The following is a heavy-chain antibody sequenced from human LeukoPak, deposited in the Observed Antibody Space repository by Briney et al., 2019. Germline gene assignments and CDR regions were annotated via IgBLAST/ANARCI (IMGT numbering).Heavy chain of an antibody. CDR1: GGSISSSSYY. Sequence: SETLSLTCTVSGGSISSSSYYWGWIRQPPGKGLEWIGSIYYSGSTYYNPSLKSRVTISVDTSKNQFSLKLSSVTAADTAVYYCANQLGWYQPNYFDYWGQGTLVTVSS. D-gene: IGHD6-19*01. V-gene: IGHV4-39*07. CDR2: IYYSGST. CDR3: ANQLGWYQPNYFDY. J-gene: IGHJ4*02.